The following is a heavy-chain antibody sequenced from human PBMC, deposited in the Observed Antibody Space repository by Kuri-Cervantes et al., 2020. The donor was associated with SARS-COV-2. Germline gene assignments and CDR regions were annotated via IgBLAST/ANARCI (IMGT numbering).Heavy chain of an antibody. CDR1: GYTLTDYY. CDR3: ARDVCSGGSCYHYYMDV. CDR2: INPNGGT. V-gene: IGHV1-2*02. J-gene: IGHJ6*03. Sequence: ASVKVSCKASGYTLTDYYLHWVRQAPGQGLEWMGWINPNGGTNSAQRLQGRATVTRDTSFNTVYVELSMLRSDDTAVYYCARDVCSGGSCYHYYMDVWGKGTTVTVSS. D-gene: IGHD2-15*01.